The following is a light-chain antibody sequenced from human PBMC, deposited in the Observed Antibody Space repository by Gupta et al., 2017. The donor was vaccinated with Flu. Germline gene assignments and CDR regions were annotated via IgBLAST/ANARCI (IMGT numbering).Light chain of an antibody. J-gene: IGKJ1*01. CDR2: GAS. CDR1: QSVSSSY. V-gene: IGKV3-20*01. CDR3: HQYGSSPRT. Sequence: EIVLTQSPGTLSLSPGERATLSCRASQSVSSSYLAWYQQKPGQAPRLLIYGASSRATGILDRFSGSASGTDFTLTISRLEPEDFAVYYCHQYGSSPRTFGQGTKVEIK.